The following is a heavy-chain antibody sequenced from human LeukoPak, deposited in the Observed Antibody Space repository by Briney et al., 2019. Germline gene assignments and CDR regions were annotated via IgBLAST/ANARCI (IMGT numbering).Heavy chain of an antibody. CDR1: GFTFSIHA. V-gene: IGHV3-30-3*01. J-gene: IGHJ4*02. CDR2: MSYDGINK. Sequence: PGGSLRLSCAASGFTFSIHAMHWVRQAPGKGLEWVAVMSYDGINKYYADSVKGRFTISRDNAKNSLYLQMNSLRAEDTAVHYCASVPHLYSQGAIGFYWGQGTLVTVSS. D-gene: IGHD1-26*01. CDR3: ASVPHLYSQGAIGFY.